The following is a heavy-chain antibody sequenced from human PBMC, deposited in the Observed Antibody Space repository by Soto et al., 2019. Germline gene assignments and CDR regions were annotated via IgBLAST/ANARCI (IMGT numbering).Heavy chain of an antibody. D-gene: IGHD3-16*01. CDR2: INPYNANV. CDR3: ARDRVAGIWGDAVDI. Sequence: QVQLVQSGAEVKKPGASVKVSCKTSGYTFTNHGINWVRQAPGQGLEWMGWINPYNANVNYAQKLQGRVTMTTDTSTSTAYTDLRSLTSDDTAVYYCARDRVAGIWGDAVDIWGQGTMVTVSS. CDR1: GYTFTNHG. J-gene: IGHJ3*02. V-gene: IGHV1-18*04.